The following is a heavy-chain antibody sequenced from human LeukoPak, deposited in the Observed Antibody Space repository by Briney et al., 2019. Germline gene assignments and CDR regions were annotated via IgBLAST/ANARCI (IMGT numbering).Heavy chain of an antibody. CDR2: IKEDGSEK. Sequence: GGSLRLSCAASGLTFSSYWMTWVRQAPGKGLEWVANIKEDGSEKYYVDSVKGRFTISRDNAKNSLYLQMNSLKADDTVAYYCAREAQLEPRLVVYWGQGTLVTVSS. V-gene: IGHV3-7*05. J-gene: IGHJ4*02. CDR3: AREAQLEPRLVVY. D-gene: IGHD1-1*01. CDR1: GLTFSSYW.